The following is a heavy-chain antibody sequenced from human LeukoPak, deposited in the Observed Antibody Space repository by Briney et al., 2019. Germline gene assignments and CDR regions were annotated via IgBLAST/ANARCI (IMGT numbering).Heavy chain of an antibody. CDR3: ARDVDYANPRHDY. V-gene: IGHV3-23*01. D-gene: IGHD4/OR15-4a*01. Sequence: PGGSLRLSCAASGFPFSSYAMSWARQAPGKGLEWVSTISNSDDSTYYADSMKGRFTISRDNSENTLFLRMNSLRAEDTAVYYCARDVDYANPRHDYWGQGTLVTVSS. J-gene: IGHJ4*02. CDR1: GFPFSSYA. CDR2: ISNSDDST.